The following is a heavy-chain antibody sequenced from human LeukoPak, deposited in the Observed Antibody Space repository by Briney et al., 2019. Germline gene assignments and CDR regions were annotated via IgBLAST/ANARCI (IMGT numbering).Heavy chain of an antibody. D-gene: IGHD3-3*01. J-gene: IGHJ4*02. CDR1: GFTFSNYA. V-gene: IGHV3-23*01. CDR3: AKDSSIHLNYDFWSGYSRFDY. CDR2: ISGSGGST. Sequence: GGSLRLSCAASGFTFSNYAMTWVRQAPGKGLECVSAISGSGGSTYYADSVKGRFTISRDNSKNTLYLQMNSLRAEDTAVYYCAKDSSIHLNYDFWSGYSRFDYWGQGTLVTVSS.